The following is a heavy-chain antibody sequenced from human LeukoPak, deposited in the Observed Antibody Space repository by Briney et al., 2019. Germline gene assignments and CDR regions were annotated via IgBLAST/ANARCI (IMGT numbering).Heavy chain of an antibody. CDR2: MNPNSGNT. CDR3: ARGEAPLGSSSWGA. Sequence: ASVKASCKASGYTFTSYDINWVRQATGQVLEWMGWMNPNSGNTGYAQKFQGRVTMTRNTSISTAYMELSSLRSEDTAVYYCARGEAPLGSSSWGAWGQGTLVTVSS. D-gene: IGHD6-13*01. J-gene: IGHJ4*02. V-gene: IGHV1-8*01. CDR1: GYTFTSYD.